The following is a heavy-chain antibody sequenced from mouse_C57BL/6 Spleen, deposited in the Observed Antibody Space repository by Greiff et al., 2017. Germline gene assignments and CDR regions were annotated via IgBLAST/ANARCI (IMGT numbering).Heavy chain of an antibody. CDR3: TRADYGYAMDY. J-gene: IGHJ4*01. Sequence: EVKLMESGEGLVKPGGSLKLSCAASGFTFSSYAMSWVRPTPEKRLEWVAYISTGGDYIYYADTVKGRFTISRDNARNTLYLQMSSLKSEETAMYYCTRADYGYAMDYWGQGTSVTVSS. V-gene: IGHV5-9-1*02. CDR1: GFTFSSYA. D-gene: IGHD2-4*01. CDR2: ISTGGDYI.